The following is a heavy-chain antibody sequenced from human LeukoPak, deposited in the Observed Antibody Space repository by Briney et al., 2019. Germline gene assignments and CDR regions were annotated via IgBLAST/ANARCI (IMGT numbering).Heavy chain of an antibody. CDR3: ARDKAVTPELTPSFPH. D-gene: IGHD4-23*01. CDR2: IVVGSGNT. Sequence: ASVKVSCKASGFTFTSSAVQWVRQARGQRLEWIGWIVVGSGNTNYAQKFQERVTITRDMSTSTAYMELSSLRSEDTAVYYCARDKAVTPELTPSFPHWLQVTMVTVYS. CDR1: GFTFTSSA. V-gene: IGHV1-58*01. J-gene: IGHJ1*01.